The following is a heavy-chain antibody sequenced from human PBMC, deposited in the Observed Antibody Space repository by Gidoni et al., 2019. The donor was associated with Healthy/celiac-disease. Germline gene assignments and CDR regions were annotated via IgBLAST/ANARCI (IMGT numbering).Heavy chain of an antibody. D-gene: IGHD1-26*01. CDR3: ARGGPYFGSPPGY. V-gene: IGHV1-69*06. J-gene: IGHJ4*02. CDR1: GCTFSSYA. Sequence: QVHLVQSWAEVKKPGSSVKVSFKSSGCTFSSYAISWVRQSPGQGLEWMGGIIPIFGTANYEQKFQGRVTITADKSTSTAYMELSSLRSEDTAVYYCARGGPYFGSPPGYWGQGTLVTVSS. CDR2: IIPIFGTA.